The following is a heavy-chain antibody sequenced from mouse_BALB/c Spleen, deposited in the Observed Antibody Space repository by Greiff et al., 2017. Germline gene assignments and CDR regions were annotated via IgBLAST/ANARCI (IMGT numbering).Heavy chain of an antibody. D-gene: IGHD2-4*01. V-gene: IGHV5-12-2*01. J-gene: IGHJ1*01. CDR3: ERDGLMITTSGYFDV. CDR2: ISNGGGST. Sequence: EVKLVESGGGLVQPGGSLKLSCAASGFTFSSYTMSWVRQTPEKRLEWVAYISNGGGSTYYPDTVKGRFTISRDNAKNTLYMQMSSLKSEDTAMYYCERDGLMITTSGYFDVWGAGTTVTVSS. CDR1: GFTFSSYT.